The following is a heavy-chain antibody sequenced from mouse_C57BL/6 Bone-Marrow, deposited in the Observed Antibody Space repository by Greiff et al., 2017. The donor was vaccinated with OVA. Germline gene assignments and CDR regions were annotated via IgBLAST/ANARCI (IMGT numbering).Heavy chain of an antibody. CDR1: GYTFTSYW. D-gene: IGHD1-1*01. J-gene: IGHJ2*01. CDR3: ARERLTTVKGPYYFCY. CDR2: IDPSDSYT. Sequence: VQLQQPGAELVMPGASVKLSCKASGYTFTSYWMHWVKQRPGQGLEWIGEIDPSDSYTNYNQKLKGKSTLTVDKSSSTAYMQLSSLTSEDSAIYYCARERLTTVKGPYYFCYWGQGTTLTVSS. V-gene: IGHV1-69*01.